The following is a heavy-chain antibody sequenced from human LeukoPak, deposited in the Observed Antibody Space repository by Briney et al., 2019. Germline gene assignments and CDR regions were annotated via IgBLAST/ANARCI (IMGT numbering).Heavy chain of an antibody. V-gene: IGHV3-23*01. Sequence: PGGSLRLSCAASGFTFSKYAMNWVRQLPGKGLEWVSVISGSGATSSYADSVQGRFTISRDNSKNTVYLQMNSLRPEDTAVYYCAKDRWTTVIRGGFDFWGQGTLVTVSS. CDR1: GFTFSKYA. CDR3: AKDRWTTVIRGGFDF. J-gene: IGHJ4*02. CDR2: ISGSGATS. D-gene: IGHD4-11*01.